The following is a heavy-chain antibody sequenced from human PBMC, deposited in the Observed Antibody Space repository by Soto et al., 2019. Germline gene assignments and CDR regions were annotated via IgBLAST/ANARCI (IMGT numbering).Heavy chain of an antibody. CDR2: IKSKTDGGTT. Sequence: GGSLRLSCAASGFTFSNAWMSWVRQAPGKGLEWVGRIKSKTDGGTTDYAAPVKGRFTISRDDSKNTLYLQMNSLKTEDTAVYYCTTDEYYDFWSGYSYFDYWGQGTLVTVSS. CDR3: TTDEYYDFWSGYSYFDY. J-gene: IGHJ4*02. CDR1: GFTFSNAW. D-gene: IGHD3-3*01. V-gene: IGHV3-15*01.